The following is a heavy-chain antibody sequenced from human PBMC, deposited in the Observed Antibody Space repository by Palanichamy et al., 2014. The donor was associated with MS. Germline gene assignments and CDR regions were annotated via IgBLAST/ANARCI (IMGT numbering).Heavy chain of an antibody. V-gene: IGHV3-23*01. CDR2: ISGSDDTT. D-gene: IGHD1-14*01. CDR3: AKVRTSVPVGATNY. CDR1: GFTFTSYA. J-gene: IGHJ4*02. Sequence: EVQLLESGGGLVQPGGSLRLSCAASGFTFTSYAMSWVRQAPGKGLEWVSVISGSDDTTYYADSVKGRFTISRDNSKNTLYLQMNSLRAEDTAVYYCAKVRTSVPVGATNYWGQGTLVTVSS.